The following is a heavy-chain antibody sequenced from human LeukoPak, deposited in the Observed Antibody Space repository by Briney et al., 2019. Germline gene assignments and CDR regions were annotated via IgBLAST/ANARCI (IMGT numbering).Heavy chain of an antibody. CDR1: GFTFSSYS. CDR3: ARDPPSAVPAATDAFDI. V-gene: IGHV3-21*01. Sequence: GGSLRLSCAASGFTFSSYSMNWVRQAPGKGLEWVSSISSSSSYIYYADSVKGRFTISRDNAKNSLYLQMNSLRAEDTAVYYCARDPPSAVPAATDAFDIWGQGTMVTVSS. CDR2: ISSSSSYI. J-gene: IGHJ3*02. D-gene: IGHD2-2*01.